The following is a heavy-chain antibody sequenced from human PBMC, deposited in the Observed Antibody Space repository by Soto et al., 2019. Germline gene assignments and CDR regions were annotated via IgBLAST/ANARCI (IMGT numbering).Heavy chain of an antibody. CDR1: GGTFSSYA. Sequence: QVQLVQSGAEVKKPGSSVKVSCKASGGTFSSYAISWVRQAPGQGLEWMGGIIPIFGTANYAQKFQGRVTITADESTSKAYMELSSLGYEDTAVYYCARVAGEYDFWSGYNDYWGQGTMVTVSS. J-gene: IGHJ4*02. D-gene: IGHD3-3*01. V-gene: IGHV1-69*01. CDR2: IIPIFGTA. CDR3: ARVAGEYDFWSGYNDY.